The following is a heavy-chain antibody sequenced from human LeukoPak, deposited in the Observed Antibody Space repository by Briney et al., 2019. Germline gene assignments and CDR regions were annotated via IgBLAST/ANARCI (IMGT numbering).Heavy chain of an antibody. CDR1: GFTFSSYS. V-gene: IGHV3-21*01. Sequence: PGGSLRLSCAASGFTFSSYSMNWVGHAPGKGLELVLSISSSSSYIYYADSVKGRFTISRDNAKNSLYLQMNSLRAEDTAVYYCAKHSMDYGDYVGEDYWGQGTLVTVSS. J-gene: IGHJ4*02. D-gene: IGHD4-17*01. CDR2: ISSSSSYI. CDR3: AKHSMDYGDYVGEDY.